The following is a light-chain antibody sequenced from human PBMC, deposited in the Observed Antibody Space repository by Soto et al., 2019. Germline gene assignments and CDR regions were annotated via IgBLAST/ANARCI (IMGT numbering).Light chain of an antibody. Sequence: QAVVTQEPSLSVSPGGTATLTCALTSGSVSSNYYPSWYQQTPVQPQRTLMYSSKNRFFGVPDRFSGSILGNKAALTITGAQADDEADYYCVLYMGGGLWLFGGGTKVTVL. V-gene: IGLV8-61*01. CDR1: SGSVSSNYY. J-gene: IGLJ3*02. CDR3: VLYMGGGLWL. CDR2: SSK.